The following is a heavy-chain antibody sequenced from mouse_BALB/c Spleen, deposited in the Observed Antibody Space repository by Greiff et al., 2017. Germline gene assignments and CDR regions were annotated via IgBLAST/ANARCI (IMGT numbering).Heavy chain of an antibody. CDR2: IYPGNVNT. Sequence: QVQLQQSGPELVKPGASVRISCKASVYTLTSYYIHWVKQRPGQGLEWIGWIYPGNVNTKYNEKFKGKATLTADKSSSTAYMQLSSLTSEDSAVYFCARGGLRRLDYWGQGTTLTVSS. D-gene: IGHD2-4*01. V-gene: IGHV1S56*01. CDR1: VYTLTSYY. CDR3: ARGGLRRLDY. J-gene: IGHJ2*01.